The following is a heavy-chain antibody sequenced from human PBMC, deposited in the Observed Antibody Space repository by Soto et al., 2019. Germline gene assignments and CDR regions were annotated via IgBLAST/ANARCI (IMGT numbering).Heavy chain of an antibody. J-gene: IGHJ5*02. CDR1: GGSVSSGSYY. CDR2: IYYSGST. D-gene: IGHD1-20*01. CDR3: ARGPTGYNWNPLGWFDP. Sequence: QVQLQESGPGLVKPSETLSLTCTVSGGSVSSGSYYWSWIRQPPGKGLEWIGYIYYSGSTNYNPSPWSRFTLSVYSSKNQFPLKLISVTAADTAVYYWARGPTGYNWNPLGWFDPWGQGTLVTVSS. V-gene: IGHV4-61*01.